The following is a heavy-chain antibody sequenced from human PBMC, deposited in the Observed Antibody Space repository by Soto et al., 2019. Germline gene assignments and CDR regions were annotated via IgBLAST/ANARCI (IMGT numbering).Heavy chain of an antibody. Sequence: GESLESSGAASGFTFSTYEFNWVRQAPGRGLEWISYISVSGNIIKYAESVKGRFTISRDNAENSLHLHMSNLRVDDTALYFCVRDTMRASAAASLDYWGQGTQVTVSS. CDR2: ISVSGNII. CDR1: GFTFSTYE. D-gene: IGHD2-2*01. J-gene: IGHJ4*02. CDR3: VRDTMRASAAASLDY. V-gene: IGHV3-48*03.